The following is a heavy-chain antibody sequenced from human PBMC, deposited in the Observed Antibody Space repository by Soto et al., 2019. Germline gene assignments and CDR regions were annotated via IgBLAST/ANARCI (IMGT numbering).Heavy chain of an antibody. CDR2: ISGSGGST. V-gene: IGHV3-23*01. CDR1: GFTFSSYA. J-gene: IGHJ4*02. CDR3: AKDPWYYDILTGFGRTTFDY. Sequence: GGSLRLSCVAFGFTFSSYAMSWVRQGPGKGLEWVSAISGSGGSTYYADSVKGRFTISRDNSKNTLYLQMNSLRAEDTAVYYCAKDPWYYDILTGFGRTTFDYWGQGTLVTVSS. D-gene: IGHD3-9*01.